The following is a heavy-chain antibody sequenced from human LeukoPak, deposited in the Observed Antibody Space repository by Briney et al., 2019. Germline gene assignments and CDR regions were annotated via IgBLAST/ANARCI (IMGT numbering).Heavy chain of an antibody. J-gene: IGHJ4*02. D-gene: IGHD3-22*01. CDR2: IYYSGST. CDR3: ARGPKDYYDSSGYLDY. Sequence: PSETLSLTCTVSGGSISSYYWSWIRQPPGKGLERIGYIYYSGSTNYNPSLKSRVTISVDTSKNQFSLKLSSVTAADTAVYYCARGPKDYYDSSGYLDYWGQGTLVTVSS. V-gene: IGHV4-59*01. CDR1: GGSISSYY.